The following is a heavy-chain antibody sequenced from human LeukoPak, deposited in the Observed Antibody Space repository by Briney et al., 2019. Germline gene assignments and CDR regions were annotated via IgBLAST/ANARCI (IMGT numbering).Heavy chain of an antibody. Sequence: GGSLRLSCVASGFTFSNYAMTWVRQAPGKGLEWVSTIRSSGSNTYYADSVKGRFAISRDNSKNTVYLQLNSLRPEDTALYYCAGNWELPDYWGQGILVTVSS. V-gene: IGHV3-23*01. D-gene: IGHD1-26*01. CDR2: IRSSGSNT. J-gene: IGHJ4*02. CDR1: GFTFSNYA. CDR3: AGNWELPDY.